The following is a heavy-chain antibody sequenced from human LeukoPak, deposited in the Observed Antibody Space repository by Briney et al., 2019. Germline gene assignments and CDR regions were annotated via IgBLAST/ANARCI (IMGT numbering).Heavy chain of an antibody. D-gene: IGHD7-27*01. CDR1: GFTFSSYA. CDR2: ISGSGGST. V-gene: IGHV3-23*01. Sequence: GXSLRLSCAASGFTFSSYAMSWVRQAPGKGLEWVSAISGSGGSTYYADSVKGRFTISRDNSKNTLYLQMNSLRAEDTAVYYCAKDYTGDPLGMDVWGQGTTVTVSS. J-gene: IGHJ6*02. CDR3: AKDYTGDPLGMDV.